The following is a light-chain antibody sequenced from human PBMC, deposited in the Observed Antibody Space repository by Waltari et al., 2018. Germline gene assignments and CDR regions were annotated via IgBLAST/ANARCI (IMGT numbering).Light chain of an antibody. CDR3: SSYAGSNNAFV. CDR1: SSDVGGYNY. Sequence: QSALTQPPSASGSPGQSVTISCTGTSSDVGGYNYVSWYQQYPGKAPKLMIYEVSKRPSGVPDRFSGSKSGNTASLTVPGLQAEDEADYYCSSYAGSNNAFVFGTGTKVTVL. V-gene: IGLV2-8*01. J-gene: IGLJ1*01. CDR2: EVS.